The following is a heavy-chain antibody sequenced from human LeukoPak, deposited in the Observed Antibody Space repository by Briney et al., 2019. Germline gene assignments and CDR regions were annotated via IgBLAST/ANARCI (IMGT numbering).Heavy chain of an antibody. Sequence: HSGGSLRLSCAASGFTFSKYWMSWVRQAPGKGLEWVANINQDGSEKLYVDSVKGRFTISRDNAKNSLYLQMNGLRAEDTAVYSCARGQNSFDIWGQGTMVTVSS. CDR1: GFTFSKYW. CDR2: INQDGSEK. CDR3: ARGQNSFDI. V-gene: IGHV3-7*01. D-gene: IGHD2/OR15-2a*01. J-gene: IGHJ3*02.